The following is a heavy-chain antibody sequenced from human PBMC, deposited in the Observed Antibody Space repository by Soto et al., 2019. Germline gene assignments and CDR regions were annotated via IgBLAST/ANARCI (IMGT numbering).Heavy chain of an antibody. CDR1: GFTVSSNY. CDR2: IYSGGST. D-gene: IGHD5-12*01. Sequence: GGSLRLSCAASGFTVSSNYMSWVRQAPGKGLEWVSVIYSGGSTYYADSVKGRFAISRDNSKNTLYLQMNSLRAEDTAVYYCAKEGDGYNQHYFDYWGQGTLVTVSS. CDR3: AKEGDGYNQHYFDY. J-gene: IGHJ4*02. V-gene: IGHV3-53*05.